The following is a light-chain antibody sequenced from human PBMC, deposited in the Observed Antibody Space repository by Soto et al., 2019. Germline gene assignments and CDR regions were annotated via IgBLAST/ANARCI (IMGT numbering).Light chain of an antibody. CDR3: QQYNNWLLT. CDR2: GTS. Sequence: VMKQSPATLSVSIGARATLSCRASQNFGSNIAWYQQKHGQAPRLLIFGTSTRATGVPARFSGSGSGTELIITISSLQSEDGAIYDCQQYNNWLLTFGEGTKVDIK. CDR1: QNFGSN. J-gene: IGKJ4*01. V-gene: IGKV3-15*01.